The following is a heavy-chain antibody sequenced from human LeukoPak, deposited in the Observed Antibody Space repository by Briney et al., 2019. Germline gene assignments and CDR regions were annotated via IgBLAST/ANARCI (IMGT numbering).Heavy chain of an antibody. CDR3: AKGLVPAAIKVVDY. CDR1: GFTFSSYA. J-gene: IGHJ4*02. V-gene: IGHV3-23*01. D-gene: IGHD2-2*01. CDR2: ISASGGST. Sequence: GGSLRLSCAASGFTFSSYAMSWVRQAPGKGLEWVSAISASGGSTYYADSVKGRFTISRDNSQNTLYLQVNSLRAEDTAVYYCAKGLVPAAIKVVDYWGQGTLVTVSS.